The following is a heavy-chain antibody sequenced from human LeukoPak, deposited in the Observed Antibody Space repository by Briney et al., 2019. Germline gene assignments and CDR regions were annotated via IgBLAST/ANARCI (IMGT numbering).Heavy chain of an antibody. V-gene: IGHV1-8*01. J-gene: IGHJ3*02. Sequence: ASVKVSCKASGYTFTSYDINWVRQATGQGLEWMGWMNPNSGNTGYAQKFQGRVTMTRNTSISTAYMELSSLRSEDTAVYYCARGLVEISVAGPGDDAFDIWGQGTMVTVSS. CDR1: GYTFTSYD. D-gene: IGHD6-19*01. CDR2: MNPNSGNT. CDR3: ARGLVEISVAGPGDDAFDI.